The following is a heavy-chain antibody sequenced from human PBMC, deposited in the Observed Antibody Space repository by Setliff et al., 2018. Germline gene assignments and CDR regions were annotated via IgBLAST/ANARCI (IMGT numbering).Heavy chain of an antibody. D-gene: IGHD6-6*01. CDR1: GFTFSNHW. Sequence: QPGGSLRLSCAASGFTFSNHWMTWVRQAPGKGLEWVANIKQDGSDKYYVGSVKGRFTISRDNAKNSLYLQMSSLRAEDTAVYYCARWTARAVDYWGQGTLVTVSS. V-gene: IGHV3-7*03. CDR3: ARWTARAVDY. J-gene: IGHJ4*02. CDR2: IKQDGSDK.